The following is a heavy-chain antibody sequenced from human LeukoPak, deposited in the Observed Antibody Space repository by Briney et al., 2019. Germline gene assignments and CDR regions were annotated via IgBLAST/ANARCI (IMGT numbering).Heavy chain of an antibody. CDR2: ISGSSGST. Sequence: GGSLRLSCAASGFTFSSYAMSWVRQAPGKGLEWVSAISGSSGSTYYADSVKGRLTISRDNSKNTLYLQMNSLRAEDTAVYYWAKSSGWHSDYWGQGTLVTVSS. J-gene: IGHJ4*02. CDR3: AKSSGWHSDY. V-gene: IGHV3-23*01. D-gene: IGHD6-19*01. CDR1: GFTFSSYA.